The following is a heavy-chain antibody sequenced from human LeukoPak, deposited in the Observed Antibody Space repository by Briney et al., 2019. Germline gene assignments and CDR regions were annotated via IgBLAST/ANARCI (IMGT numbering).Heavy chain of an antibody. J-gene: IGHJ4*02. CDR3: ARDQGTGIAVAGFYYFDY. CDR1: GFTFSSYS. V-gene: IGHV3-21*01. Sequence: GQPLRLSCAASGFTFSSYSMNWVRQAPGKGLEWVSSISTSSSYIYYADSVKGRFTISRDNAKNSLYLQMNSLRAEDTAVYYCARDQGTGIAVAGFYYFDYWGQGTLVTVSS. D-gene: IGHD6-19*01. CDR2: ISTSSSYI.